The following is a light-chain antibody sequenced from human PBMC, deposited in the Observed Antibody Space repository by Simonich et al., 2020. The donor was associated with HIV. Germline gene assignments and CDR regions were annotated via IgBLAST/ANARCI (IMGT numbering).Light chain of an antibody. CDR2: GAS. CDR1: QSVSSN. Sequence: EIVMTQSPVTLSVSPGDRATLSCRASQSVSSNLVWYQQKAGQAPRLLIHGASTRATGIPGRCSGSGSGTEFTLTISSMQSEDFAVYYCQQYNKWPTFGGGTKVEIK. V-gene: IGKV3-15*01. CDR3: QQYNKWPT. J-gene: IGKJ4*01.